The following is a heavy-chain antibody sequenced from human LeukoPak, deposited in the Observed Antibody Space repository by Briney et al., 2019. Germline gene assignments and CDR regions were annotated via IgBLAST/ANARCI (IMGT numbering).Heavy chain of an antibody. CDR1: GYSLTYYY. V-gene: IGHV1-2*02. CDR3: ARADRLHGGPYLIGP. CDR2: INPNRGGT. J-gene: IGHJ5*02. Sequence: ASVKDSCMSSGYSLTYYYMDWVRQAGGQGLEWMGWINPNRGGTSTAQTFQGRVTMTRDTSITTVYMEVSWLTSDDTAIYYCARADRLHGGPYLIGPWGQGTLVTVSS. D-gene: IGHD2-21*01.